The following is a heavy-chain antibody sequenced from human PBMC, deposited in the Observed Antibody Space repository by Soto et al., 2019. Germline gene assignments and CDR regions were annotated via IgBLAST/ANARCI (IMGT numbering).Heavy chain of an antibody. CDR3: AKDSMTSFDY. J-gene: IGHJ4*02. D-gene: IGHD2-2*01. Sequence: QVQLVESGGGVVQPGRSLRLSCAASGFTFSSYGMHWVRQAPGKGLEWVAVISYDGSNKYYADSVKGRFTISRDNSKHTLYLKMNSLRAEDTAVYYCAKDSMTSFDYWGQGTLVTVSS. CDR2: ISYDGSNK. CDR1: GFTFSSYG. V-gene: IGHV3-30*18.